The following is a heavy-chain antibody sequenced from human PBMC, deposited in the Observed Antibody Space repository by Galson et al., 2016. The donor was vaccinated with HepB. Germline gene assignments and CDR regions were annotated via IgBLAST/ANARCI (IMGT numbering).Heavy chain of an antibody. CDR2: ISGSGGNT. CDR3: AKEPNYDFWSGHPFDY. D-gene: IGHD3-3*01. CDR1: GFTFSSYA. Sequence: SLRLSCAASGFTFSSYALSWVRQAPGKGLEWVSVISGSGGNTYYADSVKGRFTISRDNSKNALYLQMNSLRAEDTAVHHCAKEPNYDFWSGHPFDYWGQGTLVTVSS. V-gene: IGHV3-23*01. J-gene: IGHJ4*02.